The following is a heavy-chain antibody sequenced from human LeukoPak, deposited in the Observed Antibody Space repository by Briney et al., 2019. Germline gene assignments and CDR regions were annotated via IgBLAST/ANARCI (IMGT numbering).Heavy chain of an antibody. CDR2: IYHSAST. CDR3: ARVRYYGAYYFDY. V-gene: IGHV4-59*12. CDR1: GGSISNYY. D-gene: IGHD3-3*01. Sequence: SETLSLPCSLCGGSISNYYWRWLRQPPGKGLERIGYIYHSASTYYNPSLKSRVTISVDRSKNQSSLKLSSVTAADTAVYYCARVRYYGAYYFDYWGQGTLVTVSS. J-gene: IGHJ4*02.